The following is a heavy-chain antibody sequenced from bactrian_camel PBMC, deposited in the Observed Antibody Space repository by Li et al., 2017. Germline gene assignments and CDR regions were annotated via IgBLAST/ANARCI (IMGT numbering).Heavy chain of an antibody. CDR1: GFTFSDHT. Sequence: VQLVESGGGLVQPGGSLRLSCAASGFTFSDHTMTWVRQAPGKGLESVSRINSDGGATYYSDSVIGRFTISRDNAMNTLYLQLNRLKTEDTSMYYCANPVYCLGSSTIATIRVTQFGHGTQVTVS. D-gene: IGHD4*01. CDR2: INSDGGAT. J-gene: IGHJ4*01. V-gene: IGHV3S31*01.